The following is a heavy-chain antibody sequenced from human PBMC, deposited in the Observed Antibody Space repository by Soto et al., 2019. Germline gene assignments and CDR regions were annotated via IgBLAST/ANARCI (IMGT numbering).Heavy chain of an antibody. CDR1: GDTISNFV. J-gene: IGHJ6*03. CDR2: INAGNGNT. Sequence: ASVKVSCKASGDTISNFVVHWVRQNHGQRLEWMGWINAGNGNTKYSQKFQGRVTITRDTSASTAYMELSSLRSEDTAVYYCARGSQGSSIAARRGRYYYYYMDVWGKGTTVTVSS. V-gene: IGHV1-3*01. D-gene: IGHD6-6*01. CDR3: ARGSQGSSIAARRGRYYYYYMDV.